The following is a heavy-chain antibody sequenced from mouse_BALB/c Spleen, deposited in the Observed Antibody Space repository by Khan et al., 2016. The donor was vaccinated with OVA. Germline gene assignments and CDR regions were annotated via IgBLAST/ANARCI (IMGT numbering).Heavy chain of an antibody. Sequence: VKLLESGAELAKPGASVKMSCKASGYTFTSYWMHWVKQRPGQGLEWIGYINPATDYTESNQKFKNKATLTADKSSSTAYMQLSSLTSEDSAVYYCVNHGSSSAWFTYWGQGTPVTVSA. CDR2: INPATDYT. J-gene: IGHJ3*01. CDR1: GYTFTSYW. V-gene: IGHV1-7*01. CDR3: VNHGSSSAWFTY. D-gene: IGHD1-1*01.